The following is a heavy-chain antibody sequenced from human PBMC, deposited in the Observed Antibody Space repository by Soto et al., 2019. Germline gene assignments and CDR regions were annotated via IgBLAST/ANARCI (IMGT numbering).Heavy chain of an antibody. D-gene: IGHD2-21*01. CDR2: IDPSDSYT. Sequence: TGESLKISCKGSGYSFTSYWISWVRQMPGKGLEWMGRIDPSDSYTNYSPSFQGHVTISADKSISTAYLQWSSLKASDTAMYYCARRKIVTYGMDVWGQGTAVTVSS. J-gene: IGHJ6*02. CDR1: GYSFTSYW. V-gene: IGHV5-10-1*01. CDR3: ARRKIVTYGMDV.